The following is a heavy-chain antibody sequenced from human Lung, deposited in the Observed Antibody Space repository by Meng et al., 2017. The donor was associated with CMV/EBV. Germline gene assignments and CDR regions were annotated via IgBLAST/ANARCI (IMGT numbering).Heavy chain of an antibody. CDR3: ARNGYCSSTSCYRYGMDV. CDR1: GYTFTGYY. CDR2: INPNSGGT. J-gene: IGHJ6*02. Sequence: ASXXVSXKASGYTFTGYYMHWVRQAPGQGLEWMGWINPNSGGTNYAQKFQGRVTMTRDTSISTAYMELSRLRSEDTAVYYCARNGYCSSTSCYRYGMDVWXQGTXVTVSS. V-gene: IGHV1-2*02. D-gene: IGHD2-2*01.